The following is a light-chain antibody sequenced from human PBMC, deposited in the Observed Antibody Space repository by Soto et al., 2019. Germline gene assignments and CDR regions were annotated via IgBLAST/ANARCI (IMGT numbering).Light chain of an antibody. CDR3: QQYGSWT. J-gene: IGKJ1*01. V-gene: IGKV3-20*01. Sequence: EIVLTQSPATLSLSPGERATLSCRASQTVRNNLAWYQQRPGQAPRLLIYDASSRATGIPDRFSGSGSGTDFTLTISRLEPEDFAVYYCQQYGSWTFGQGTKVDIK. CDR2: DAS. CDR1: QTVRNN.